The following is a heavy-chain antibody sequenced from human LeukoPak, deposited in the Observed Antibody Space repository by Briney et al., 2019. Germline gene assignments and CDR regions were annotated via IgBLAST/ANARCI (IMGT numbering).Heavy chain of an antibody. CDR3: ARDPAHSSGPFDC. J-gene: IGHJ4*02. V-gene: IGHV3-48*02. D-gene: IGHD3-22*01. Sequence: PGGSLRLSCAASGFSFSTYSMNWVRQAPGKGLEWVSYIRSGGSTIYYADSVKGRFTISRDNAKNSLYLQMNSLRDEDTAVYYCARDPAHSSGPFDCWGQGTLVTVSS. CDR2: IRSGGSTI. CDR1: GFSFSTYS.